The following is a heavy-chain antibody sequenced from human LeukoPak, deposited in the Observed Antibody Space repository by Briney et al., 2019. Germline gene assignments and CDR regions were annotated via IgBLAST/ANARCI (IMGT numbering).Heavy chain of an antibody. CDR1: GYTFTSYG. Sequence: GASVKVSCKASGYTFTSYGISWVRQAPGQGLEWVGWISAYNGNTNYAQKLQGRVTMTTDTSTSTAYMELRSLRSDDTAVYYCATTYCSSTSCYVHYGMDVWGQGTTVTVSS. V-gene: IGHV1-18*01. D-gene: IGHD2-2*01. CDR3: ATTYCSSTSCYVHYGMDV. CDR2: ISAYNGNT. J-gene: IGHJ6*02.